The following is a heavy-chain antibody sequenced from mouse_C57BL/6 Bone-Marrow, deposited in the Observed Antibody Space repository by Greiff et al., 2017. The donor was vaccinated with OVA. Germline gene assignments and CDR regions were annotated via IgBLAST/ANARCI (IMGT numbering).Heavy chain of an antibody. CDR3: AFYYGSSYRYFDV. V-gene: IGHV1-39*01. CDR1: GYSFTDYN. D-gene: IGHD1-1*01. Sequence: VQLQQSGPELVKPGASVKISCKASGYSFTDYNMNWVQQSNGKSLEWIGVINPNYGTTSYNQKFTGKATLTVDQSSSTAYMQLNSLTSEDSAVYSCAFYYGSSYRYFDVWGTGTTVTVSS. J-gene: IGHJ1*03. CDR2: INPNYGTT.